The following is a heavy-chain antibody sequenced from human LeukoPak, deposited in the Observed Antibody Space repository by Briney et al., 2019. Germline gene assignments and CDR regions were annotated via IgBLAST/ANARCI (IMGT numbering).Heavy chain of an antibody. V-gene: IGHV4-59*01. J-gene: IGHJ4*02. CDR2: VYNSGST. CDR3: VRDRELYY. CDR1: GGSISSYY. Sequence: TSETLSLTCTVSGGSISSYYWSWIRQPPGKGLEWIGYVYNSGSTDYNPSLKSRVTISADTSKNQFSLKVNSVTASDTAVYYCVRDRELYYWGQGILVTVSS. D-gene: IGHD1-26*01.